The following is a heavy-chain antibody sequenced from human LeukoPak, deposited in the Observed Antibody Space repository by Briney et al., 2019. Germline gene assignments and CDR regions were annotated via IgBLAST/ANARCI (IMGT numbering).Heavy chain of an antibody. J-gene: IGHJ6*03. V-gene: IGHV4-4*02. CDR1: GGSISSSNW. CDR2: IYHSGST. Sequence: SETLSLTCAVSGGSISSSNWWSWVRQPPGKGLEWIGEIYHSGSTNYNPSLKSRVTISVDKSKNQFSLKLSSVTAADTAVYYCARDLCSAGRGSGYSGSSYYSYMEAWGKGTTVTISS. D-gene: IGHD6-13*01. CDR3: ARDLCSAGRGSGYSGSSYYSYMEA.